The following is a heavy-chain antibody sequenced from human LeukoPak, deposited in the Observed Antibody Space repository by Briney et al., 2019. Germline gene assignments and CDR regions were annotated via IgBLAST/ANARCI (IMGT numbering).Heavy chain of an antibody. CDR2: IRSKAYGGTT. Sequence: GGSLRLSCTASGFTFGDYAMSWVRQAPGKGLEWVGFIRSKAYGGTTEYAASVKGRFTISGDDSKSIAYLQMNSLKTEDTAVYYCTRNKAGWFDPWGQGTLVTVSS. V-gene: IGHV3-49*04. CDR1: GFTFGDYA. CDR3: TRNKAGWFDP. D-gene: IGHD6-19*01. J-gene: IGHJ5*02.